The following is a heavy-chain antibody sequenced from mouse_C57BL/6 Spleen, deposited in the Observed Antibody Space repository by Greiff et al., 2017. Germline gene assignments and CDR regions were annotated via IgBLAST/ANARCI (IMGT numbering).Heavy chain of an antibody. J-gene: IGHJ2*01. Sequence: QVQLQQPGAELVKPGASVKLSCKASGYTFTSYWMHWVKQRPGQGLEWIGEIDPSASYTNYNQKFKGKATLTVDTSSSTAYMQLSSLTSEDSAVYYCARERGYGSNSYYFEDWGQGTTLTVSS. CDR3: ARERGYGSNSYYFED. CDR2: IDPSASYT. CDR1: GYTFTSYW. D-gene: IGHD1-1*01. V-gene: IGHV1-69*02.